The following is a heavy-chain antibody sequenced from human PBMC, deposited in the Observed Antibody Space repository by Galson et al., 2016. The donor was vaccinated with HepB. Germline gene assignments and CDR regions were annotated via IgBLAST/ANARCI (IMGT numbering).Heavy chain of an antibody. Sequence: SLRLSCAASGFTFSDYYMNWIRQAPGKGLEWISFVSTSGNSMLYADSVRGRFTISRDNAAKSLYLQMTNLRAEDTAVYYCARDLPDDSVEYFDVFDLWGQGTMGTVSS. J-gene: IGHJ3*01. CDR1: GFTFSDYY. CDR2: VSTSGNSM. CDR3: ARDLPDDSVEYFDVFDL. V-gene: IGHV3-11*01. D-gene: IGHD4-17*01.